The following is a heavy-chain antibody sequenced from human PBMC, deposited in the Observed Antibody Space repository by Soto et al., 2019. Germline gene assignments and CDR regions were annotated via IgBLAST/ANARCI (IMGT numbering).Heavy chain of an antibody. CDR1: GVTFSAYW. CDR3: ARGPRVSSTGTGAH. V-gene: IGHV3-74*01. CDR2: ISDDGSTA. J-gene: IGHJ4*02. D-gene: IGHD1-1*01. Sequence: GGALGLSCAVSGVTFSAYWMHWVRQVPGKGLTWVSRISDDGSTATYADSVKGRFIISRDNAKNTLYLEMSTLRADDSGLYYCARGPRVSSTGTGAHWGRGTLVPVSS.